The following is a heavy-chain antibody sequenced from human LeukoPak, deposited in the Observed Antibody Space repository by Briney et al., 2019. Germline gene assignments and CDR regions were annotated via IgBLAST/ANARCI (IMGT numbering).Heavy chain of an antibody. J-gene: IGHJ4*02. D-gene: IGHD6-19*01. CDR2: INPNSGGT. CDR1: GYTFTGYY. Sequence: ASVKVSCKASGYTFTGYYMHWVRQAPGQGLEWMGWINPNSGGTNYAQKFQGRVTMTRYTSISTAYMELSRLRSDDTAVYYCARDVYSSGWYDYWGQGTLVTVSS. CDR3: ARDVYSSGWYDY. V-gene: IGHV1-2*02.